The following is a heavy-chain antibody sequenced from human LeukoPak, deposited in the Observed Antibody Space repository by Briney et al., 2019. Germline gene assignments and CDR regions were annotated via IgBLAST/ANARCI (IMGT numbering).Heavy chain of an antibody. J-gene: IGHJ5*02. CDR2: IYYSGTT. CDR1: GDSISTTSYF. V-gene: IGHV4-39*07. CDR3: ARVYSSTHNWFDT. D-gene: IGHD2-2*01. Sequence: SETLSLTCTVSGDSISTTSYFWAWVRQPLGGGLEWIASIYYSGTTYYKSSLKSRVMISIERSKNHFSLNMNSLTAADTALYYCARVYSSTHNWFDTWGQGIHVTVSS.